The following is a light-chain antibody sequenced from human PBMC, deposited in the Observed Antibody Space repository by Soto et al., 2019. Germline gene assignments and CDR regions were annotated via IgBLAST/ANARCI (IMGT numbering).Light chain of an antibody. CDR3: QSYDSSLSAPYV. Sequence: QSALTQPPSVSGAPGQRVTISCTGRSSNIGAGYDVHWYQQLPGTAPKLLIYGNNNRPSGVPDRFSGSKSGTSASLAITGLQAEDEAHYYCQSYDSSLSAPYVFGTGTKVTVL. CDR2: GNN. V-gene: IGLV1-40*01. J-gene: IGLJ1*01. CDR1: SSNIGAGYD.